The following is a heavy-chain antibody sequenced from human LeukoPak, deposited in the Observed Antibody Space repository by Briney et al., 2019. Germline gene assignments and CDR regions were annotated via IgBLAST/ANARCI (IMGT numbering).Heavy chain of an antibody. CDR1: GYTFTSYG. J-gene: IGHJ4*02. V-gene: IGHV1-18*01. D-gene: IGHD6-13*01. CDR3: ATSIAAAPFDY. Sequence: ASVKVSCKASGYTFTSYGISWVRQAPGQGLEWMGWISAYNGNTNYAQKLQGRVTMTTDTSTSIAYMGLRSLRSDDTAVYYCATSIAAAPFDYWGQGTLVTVSS. CDR2: ISAYNGNT.